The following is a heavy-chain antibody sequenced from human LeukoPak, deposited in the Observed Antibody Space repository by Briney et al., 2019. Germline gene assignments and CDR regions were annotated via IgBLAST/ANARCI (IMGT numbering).Heavy chain of an antibody. CDR1: GFTFCSYA. V-gene: IGHV3-23*01. CDR3: AKFVRDKWELHYFDY. CDR2: ICGSGGST. J-gene: IGHJ4*02. Sequence: PGGSLRLSCAASGFTFCSYAMSWVPPAPGKGLEWVSAICGSGGSTYYADSVKGRFTISRDNSKNTLYLQMNSLRAEDTAVYYCAKFVRDKWELHYFDYWGQGTLVTVSS. D-gene: IGHD1-26*01.